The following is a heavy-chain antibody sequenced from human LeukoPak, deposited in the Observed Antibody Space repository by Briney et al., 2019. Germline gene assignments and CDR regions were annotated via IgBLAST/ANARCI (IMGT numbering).Heavy chain of an antibody. Sequence: PGGSLRLSCAASGFTFSNFGINWVRPAPGKGLGWVSSISSSSSYISYADSVKGRFAISRDNAKNSLDLQMNSLRAEDTAVYYCAIDRYSSGWYTFDYWGQGTLVTVSS. J-gene: IGHJ4*02. D-gene: IGHD6-19*01. CDR3: AIDRYSSGWYTFDY. CDR2: ISSSSSYI. CDR1: GFTFSNFG. V-gene: IGHV3-21*01.